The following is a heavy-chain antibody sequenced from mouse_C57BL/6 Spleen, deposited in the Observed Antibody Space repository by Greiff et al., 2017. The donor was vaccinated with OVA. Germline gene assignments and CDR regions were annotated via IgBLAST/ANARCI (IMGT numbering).Heavy chain of an antibody. V-gene: IGHV14-4*01. CDR3: TANGNYFDY. D-gene: IGHD2-1*01. Sequence: VQLKESGPELVRPGASVTLSCTASGFNIKDDYMHWVKQRPEQGLEWIGWIDPENGATEYASKFPGKATITADTSSNTDYLQLSSLTSEEAAVYCCTANGNYFDYWGQGTTLTVSS. CDR1: GFNIKDDY. J-gene: IGHJ2*01. CDR2: IDPENGAT.